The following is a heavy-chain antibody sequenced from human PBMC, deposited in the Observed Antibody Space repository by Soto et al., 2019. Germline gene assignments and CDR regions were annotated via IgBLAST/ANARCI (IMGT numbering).Heavy chain of an antibody. J-gene: IGHJ6*03. CDR1: GYSFTSYW. D-gene: IGHD3-10*01. CDR2: IYPGDSDT. V-gene: IGHV5-51*01. CDR3: ARQRITMVRGVRSDYMDV. Sequence: PGESLKISCKGSGYSFTSYWIGWVRQMPGKGLEWMGIIYPGDSDTRYSPSFQGQVTISADKSISTAYLQWSSLKASDTAMYYCARQRITMVRGVRSDYMDVWGKGTTVTVSS.